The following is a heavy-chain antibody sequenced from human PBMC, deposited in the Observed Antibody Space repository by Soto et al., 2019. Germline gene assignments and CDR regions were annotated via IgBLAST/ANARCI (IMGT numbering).Heavy chain of an antibody. D-gene: IGHD6-19*01. V-gene: IGHV3-33*01. CDR3: ARDVVTAVAGSVNWFDP. J-gene: IGHJ5*02. CDR2: IWYDGTKK. Sequence: QVQLVESGGGMVQSGRSLTLSCAASGFSLRTYGMQWLRRAPGKGLEWVAFIWYDGTKKFYANSVKGRSTISKDNSNNILYLQMSGLGAEDTAVYYCARDVVTAVAGSVNWFDPWGQGTLVTVSS. CDR1: GFSLRTYG.